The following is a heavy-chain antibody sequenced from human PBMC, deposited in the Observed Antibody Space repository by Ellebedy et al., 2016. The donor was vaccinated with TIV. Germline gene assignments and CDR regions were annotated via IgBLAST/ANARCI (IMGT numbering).Heavy chain of an antibody. CDR1: GFTFSSYW. Sequence: GESLKISCAVSGFTFSSYWMQCVRQAPGKGLVWVSGINGDGTTTTYADSVKGRFPISRDNAKNKMYLQMNSLRVEDTAVYFCGRRKREGDYDYFGFDYWGQGTLVTVSS. D-gene: IGHD5-12*01. CDR3: GRRKREGDYDYFGFDY. J-gene: IGHJ4*02. CDR2: INGDGTTT. V-gene: IGHV3-74*03.